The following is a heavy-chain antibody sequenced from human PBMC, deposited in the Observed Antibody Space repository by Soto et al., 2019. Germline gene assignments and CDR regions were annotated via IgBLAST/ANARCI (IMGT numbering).Heavy chain of an antibody. J-gene: IGHJ3*02. CDR2: INPSDGST. D-gene: IGHD3-3*01. CDR1: GYTFTSYY. Sequence: QVQLVQSGAEVKKPGASVKVSCKASGYTFTSYYMHWVRQAPGRGLEWMGIINPSDGSTTYAQKFQGRVTMTRDTSTSTVYMELSSLRSEDTAVYYCARDIFSLARDDASDIWGQGTMVTVSS. V-gene: IGHV1-46*01. CDR3: ARDIFSLARDDASDI.